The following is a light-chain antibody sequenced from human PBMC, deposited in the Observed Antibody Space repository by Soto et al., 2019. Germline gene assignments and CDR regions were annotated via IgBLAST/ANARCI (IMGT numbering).Light chain of an antibody. CDR1: QSVSDR. V-gene: IGKV3-15*01. CDR2: AAS. Sequence: EIVMTQSPATLSLSPGDTATLSCRASQSVSDRVVWYQQKSGQAPSLLIYAASTRAAGVPARFSGSGSGTEFTLTISSLQSEDFAVYFCQQYADWPKTFGQGTKVDIK. J-gene: IGKJ1*01. CDR3: QQYADWPKT.